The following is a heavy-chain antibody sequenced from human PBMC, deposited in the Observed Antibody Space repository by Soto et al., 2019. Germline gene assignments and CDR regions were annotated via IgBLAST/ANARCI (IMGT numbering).Heavy chain of an antibody. V-gene: IGHV6-1*01. Sequence: SETLSLTCSVSGYLISSGYYWGWVRQSPSRGLEWLGRTYYRSSWSSDYAISVRSRMTVNADTSKNQVSLHLSSVTPEDTAVYYCTRVSHLGRGLNSWGQGTLVTVSS. J-gene: IGHJ4*02. CDR1: GYLISSGYY. D-gene: IGHD3-10*01. CDR3: TRVSHLGRGLNS. CDR2: TYYRSSWSS.